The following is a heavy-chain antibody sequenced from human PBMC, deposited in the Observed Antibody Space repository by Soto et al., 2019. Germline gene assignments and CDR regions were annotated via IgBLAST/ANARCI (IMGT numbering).Heavy chain of an antibody. J-gene: IGHJ6*02. CDR3: AAELGFGKLSVV. D-gene: IGHD3-10*01. Sequence: QVQVVQSGVEVRRPGSSVKVSCKASGDTFTNCVISWVRQAPGQGLEWMGGIIPLFGTTDFAQRFQGRLTITTDESTTTAYMELSRLRSEDTATYSCAAELGFGKLSVVWGQGTTVIVSS. V-gene: IGHV1-69*01. CDR1: GDTFTNCV. CDR2: IIPLFGTT.